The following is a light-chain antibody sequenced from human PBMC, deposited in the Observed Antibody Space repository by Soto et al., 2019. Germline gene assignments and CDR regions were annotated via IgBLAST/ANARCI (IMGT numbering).Light chain of an antibody. Sequence: EIVMTQSPATLSVSPGERATLSCRASQTVSSNFLAWYQQRPGQAPRLLIYDASNRATGIPARFSGSGSGTDFTLTISSLEPEDFAVYYCQQRSSWITFGQGTRLEIK. CDR2: DAS. J-gene: IGKJ5*01. CDR3: QQRSSWIT. CDR1: QTVSSNF. V-gene: IGKV3D-20*02.